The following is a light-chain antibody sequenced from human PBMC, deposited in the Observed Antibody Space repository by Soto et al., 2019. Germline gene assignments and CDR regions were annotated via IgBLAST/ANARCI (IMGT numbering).Light chain of an antibody. J-gene: IGLJ3*02. V-gene: IGLV2-23*02. Sequence: ALTQPASVSGSPGQSITISCTGTSSDVGSYNLVSWYQQHPGKAPKLMIYEVSKRPSGVSNRFSGSKSGNTASLTISGLQAEDEADYYCCSYAGSSTNWVFGGGTKLTVL. CDR3: CSYAGSSTNWV. CDR2: EVS. CDR1: SSDVGSYNL.